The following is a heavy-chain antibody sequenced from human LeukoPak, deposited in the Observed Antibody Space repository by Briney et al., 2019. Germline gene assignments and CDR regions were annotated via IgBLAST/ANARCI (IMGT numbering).Heavy chain of an antibody. CDR1: GFTFSSYS. CDR2: ISGSGGGT. J-gene: IGHJ3*02. D-gene: IGHD1-26*01. V-gene: IGHV3-23*01. CDR3: AKSNSSVGAFDI. Sequence: PGGSLRLSCAASGFTFSSYSMSWVRQAPGKGLEWVSAISGSGGGTYYADSVKGRFTISRDNSKNPLYLQMNSLRAEDTAVYYCAKSNSSVGAFDIWGQGTMVTVSS.